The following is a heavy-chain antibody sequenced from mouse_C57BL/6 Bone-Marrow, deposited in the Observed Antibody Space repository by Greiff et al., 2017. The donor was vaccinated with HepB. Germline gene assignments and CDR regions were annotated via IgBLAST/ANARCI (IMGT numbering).Heavy chain of an antibody. CDR3: ARQGDGSPWFAY. CDR2: IWSDGST. J-gene: IGHJ3*01. CDR1: GFSLTSYG. D-gene: IGHD1-1*01. Sequence: VQLQQSGPGLVAPSQTLSITCTVSGFSLTSYGVHWVRQPPGKGLEWLVAIWSDGSTTYNSALKSRLSNSKENPKSQVFLKRNSLQTDDTAMYYCARQGDGSPWFAYWGKGTLVTVSA. V-gene: IGHV2-6-1*01.